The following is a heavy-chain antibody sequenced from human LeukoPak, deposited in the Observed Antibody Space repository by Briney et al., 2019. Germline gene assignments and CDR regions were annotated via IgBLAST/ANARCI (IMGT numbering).Heavy chain of an antibody. J-gene: IGHJ6*02. CDR1: GLPFSRYP. V-gene: IGHV3-23*01. Sequence: PGGPLTLSCGPCGLPFSRYPMLGVRDARGGAREWVSVFSGWGGNTQHADPEKGRLTISRDNSKHTLYLKMNRLRGEDPAVYYCAKDYSRLYYDYGMDVWGQGTQVTVSS. CDR3: AKDYSRLYYDYGMDV. D-gene: IGHD4-11*01. CDR2: FSGWGGNT.